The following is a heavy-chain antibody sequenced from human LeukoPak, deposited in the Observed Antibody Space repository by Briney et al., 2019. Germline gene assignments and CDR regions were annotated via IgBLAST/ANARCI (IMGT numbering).Heavy chain of an antibody. D-gene: IGHD5-24*01. CDR1: GYSISSGYY. Sequence: PSETLSLTCAVSGYSISSGYYWGWIRQPPGKGLEWIGSIYHSGSTYYNPSLKSRVTVSVDTSKNQFSLELSSVTAADTAVYYCARRFDDGNFDYWGQGTLVTVSS. J-gene: IGHJ4*02. CDR3: ARRFDDGNFDY. CDR2: IYHSGST. V-gene: IGHV4-38-2*01.